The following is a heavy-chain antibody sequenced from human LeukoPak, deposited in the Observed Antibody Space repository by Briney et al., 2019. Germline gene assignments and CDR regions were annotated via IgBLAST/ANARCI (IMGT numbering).Heavy chain of an antibody. Sequence: GGSLRLSCATSGFTFSSYAMHWVRQAPGKGLEWVAFIRYDGSNKYYTDSVKGRFTISRDKSKNTLYLQMNSLRAEDTAVYYCAKDPSIFWSGYEYWGQGTLVTVSS. V-gene: IGHV3-30*02. CDR2: IRYDGSNK. CDR1: GFTFSSYA. CDR3: AKDPSIFWSGYEY. J-gene: IGHJ4*02. D-gene: IGHD3-3*01.